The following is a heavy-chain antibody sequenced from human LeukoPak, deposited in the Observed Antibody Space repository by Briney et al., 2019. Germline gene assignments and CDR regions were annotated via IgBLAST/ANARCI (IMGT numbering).Heavy chain of an antibody. Sequence: PGGSLRLSCAASGFTFSSYAMSWVRQAPGKGLEWVSSISSSSSYIYYADSVKGRFTISRDNAKNSLYLQMNSLRAEDTAVYYCARDPPRADWLLSGYDAFDIWGQGTMVTVSS. CDR3: ARDPPRADWLLSGYDAFDI. V-gene: IGHV3-21*01. D-gene: IGHD3-9*01. CDR2: ISSSSSYI. J-gene: IGHJ3*02. CDR1: GFTFSSYA.